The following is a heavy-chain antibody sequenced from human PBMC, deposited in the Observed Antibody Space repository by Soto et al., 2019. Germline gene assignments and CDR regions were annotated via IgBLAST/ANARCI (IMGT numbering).Heavy chain of an antibody. J-gene: IGHJ4*02. V-gene: IGHV4-59*01. CDR1: GDSISTFY. Sequence: SETLSLTCTVSGDSISTFYWGWMRQSPGKELEWIGYVYYTGSTNCNPSLKSRVTISVDRSKNQFSLKLTSANAADTAVYYCARGRTVRNYADDSSDYFYFFDYWGQGTQVTVSS. CDR2: VYYTGST. CDR3: ARGRTVRNYADDSSDYFYFFDY. D-gene: IGHD3-22*01.